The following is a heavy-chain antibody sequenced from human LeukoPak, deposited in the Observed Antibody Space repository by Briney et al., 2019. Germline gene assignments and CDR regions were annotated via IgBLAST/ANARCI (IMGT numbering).Heavy chain of an antibody. D-gene: IGHD3-10*01. V-gene: IGHV4-34*01. CDR1: GWSFSGYY. CDR3: ARDLGGSSGFRYFDY. Sequence: PSETLSLTCAVYGWSFSGYYWSWIRQPPGKGLEWIWEINHSGSTNYDASLKNRGTISVDTTKNQFPLKLTSVTAADTAAYYCARDLGGSSGFRYFDYWGQGTLVTVSS. CDR2: INHSGST. J-gene: IGHJ4*02.